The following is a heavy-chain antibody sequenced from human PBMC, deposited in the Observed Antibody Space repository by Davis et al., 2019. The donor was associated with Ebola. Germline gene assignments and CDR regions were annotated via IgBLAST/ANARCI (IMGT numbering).Heavy chain of an antibody. D-gene: IGHD5-24*01. J-gene: IGHJ4*02. CDR2: FSGNGLGT. CDR3: ARGRWLTGYYFDY. CDR1: GFTFSNYA. Sequence: GESLKISCAASGFTFSNYAMSWVRQAPGKGLEWVSGFSGNGLGTYYADSVKGRFTIFRDNSENTVYLQMNSLRAEDTAVYYCARGRWLTGYYFDYWGQGTLATVSS. V-gene: IGHV3-23*01.